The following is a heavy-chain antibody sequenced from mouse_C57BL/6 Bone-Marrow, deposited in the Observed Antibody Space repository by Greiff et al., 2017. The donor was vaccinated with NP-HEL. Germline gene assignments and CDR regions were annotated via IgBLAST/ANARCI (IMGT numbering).Heavy chain of an antibody. J-gene: IGHJ3*01. Sequence: EVKLQESGPVLVKPGPSVKISCKASGFTFTDYYMHWVKQSHGQSLEWIGLVYPYTGGTSYNQKFKGKATLTVDTSSSTAYMELNSLTSEDSSVYYCAREGVYYYGSSSPFAYWDQGTLVTVSA. V-gene: IGHV1-36*01. D-gene: IGHD1-1*01. CDR1: GFTFTDYY. CDR3: AREGVYYYGSSSPFAY. CDR2: VYPYTGGT.